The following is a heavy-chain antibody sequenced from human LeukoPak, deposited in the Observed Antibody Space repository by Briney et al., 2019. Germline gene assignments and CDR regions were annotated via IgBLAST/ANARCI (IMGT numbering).Heavy chain of an antibody. CDR2: IKQDGSEK. J-gene: IGHJ6*02. CDR1: GFTFSSYW. CDR3: ARCGSSWYLPSNYYYGMDV. D-gene: IGHD6-13*01. V-gene: IGHV3-7*03. Sequence: GGSLRLSCAASGFTFSSYWMSWVRQAPGKGLEWVANIKQDGSEKYYVDSVKGRFTISRDNAKNSLYLQMNSLRAEDTAVYYCARCGSSWYLPSNYYYGMDVWGQGTTVTVSS.